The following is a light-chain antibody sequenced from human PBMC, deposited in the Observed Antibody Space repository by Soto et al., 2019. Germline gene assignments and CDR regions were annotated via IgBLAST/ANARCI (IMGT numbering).Light chain of an antibody. V-gene: IGLV1-40*01. J-gene: IGLJ2*01. Sequence: QSVLTQPPSVSGAPGQRVTVSCTGSSSNIGAGYGVHWYQQLPGKAPKLLIYGNSNRPSGVPDRFSGSKSGTSASLAITGVQDEDEDDDYCQSYDRGRSRVVFGGGTKLTVL. CDR2: GNS. CDR1: SSNIGAGYG. CDR3: QSYDRGRSRVV.